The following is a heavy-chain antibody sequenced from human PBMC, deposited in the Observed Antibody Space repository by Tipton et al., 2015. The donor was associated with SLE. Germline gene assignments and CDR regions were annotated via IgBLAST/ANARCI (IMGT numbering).Heavy chain of an antibody. J-gene: IGHJ6*02. V-gene: IGHV4-34*01. CDR1: GFTVSSNY. D-gene: IGHD6-13*01. Sequence: LRLSCAASGFTVSSNYMSWVRQAPGKGLEWIGEINHSGSTNYNPSLKSRVTISVDTSKNQFSLKLSSVTAADTAVYYCASWYSSPRGYYGMDVWGQGTTVTVSS. CDR3: ASWYSSPRGYYGMDV. CDR2: INHSGST.